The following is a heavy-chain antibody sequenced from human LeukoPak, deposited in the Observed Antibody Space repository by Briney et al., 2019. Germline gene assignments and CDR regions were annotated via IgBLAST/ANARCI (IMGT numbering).Heavy chain of an antibody. V-gene: IGHV3-30*02. CDR3: AKDYDSSGYYYVMYYFDY. CDR1: GFTFSSYG. CDR2: IRYDGSNK. D-gene: IGHD3-22*01. J-gene: IGHJ4*02. Sequence: GGSLRLSCAASGFTFSSYGMHWVRQAPGKGLEWVAFIRYDGSNKYYADSVKGRFTISRDNSKNTPYLQMNSLRAEDTAVYYCAKDYDSSGYYYVMYYFDYWGQGTLVTVSS.